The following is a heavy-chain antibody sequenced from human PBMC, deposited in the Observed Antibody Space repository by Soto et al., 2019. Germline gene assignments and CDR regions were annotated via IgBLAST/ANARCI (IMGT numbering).Heavy chain of an antibody. D-gene: IGHD6-19*01. Sequence: GGSLRLSCAASGFTFSNYPMSWVRQAPGKGLEWVSGMSGSGASTYYADSVKGRFTISRDNSKNTLYLQMNSLRGEDTAIYYCAKVGSGWYYFDYWGQGTL. CDR1: GFTFSNYP. CDR2: MSGSGAST. V-gene: IGHV3-23*01. J-gene: IGHJ4*02. CDR3: AKVGSGWYYFDY.